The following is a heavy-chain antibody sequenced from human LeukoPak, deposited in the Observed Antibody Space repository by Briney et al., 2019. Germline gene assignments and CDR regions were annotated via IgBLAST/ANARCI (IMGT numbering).Heavy chain of an antibody. CDR2: ISGSRGST. D-gene: IGHD3-10*01. J-gene: IGHJ6*03. V-gene: IGHV3-66*01. Sequence: GGSLRLSCTVSGFTVSSNSMSWVRQAPGKGLEWVSAISGSRGSTYYADSVKGRFTISRDNSKNTLYLQMNSLRAEDTAVYYCARADYGSGSYYKWDYYYYYYMDVWGKGTTVTISS. CDR3: ARADYGSGSYYKWDYYYYYYMDV. CDR1: GFTVSSNS.